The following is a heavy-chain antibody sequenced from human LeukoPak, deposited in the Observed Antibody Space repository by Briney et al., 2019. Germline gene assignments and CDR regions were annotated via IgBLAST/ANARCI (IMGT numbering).Heavy chain of an antibody. CDR1: GFTFSSYW. V-gene: IGHV3-7*01. J-gene: IGHJ3*02. Sequence: PGGSLRLSCAASGFTFSSYWMSWVRQAPGKGLEWVANIKQDGSEKYYVDSVKGRFTISRDNAKNSVYVQMNSLRAEDTAVYYCARDGGSSWYGAFDIWGQGTMVTVSS. CDR2: IKQDGSEK. D-gene: IGHD6-13*01. CDR3: ARDGGSSWYGAFDI.